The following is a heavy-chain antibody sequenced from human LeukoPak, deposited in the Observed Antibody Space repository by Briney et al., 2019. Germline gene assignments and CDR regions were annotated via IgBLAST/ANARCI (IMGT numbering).Heavy chain of an antibody. V-gene: IGHV4-39*01. Sequence: SETLSLTCTVSGGSISSSSYSWGWIRQPPGKGLGWLGGIYYSGSTYYNPSLKSRVTISVDTSKNQFSLKLSSVTAADTAVYYCAYHYYDSSGPIPWFDPWGQGTLVTVSS. J-gene: IGHJ5*02. CDR3: AYHYYDSSGPIPWFDP. CDR1: GGSISSSSYS. CDR2: IYYSGST. D-gene: IGHD3-22*01.